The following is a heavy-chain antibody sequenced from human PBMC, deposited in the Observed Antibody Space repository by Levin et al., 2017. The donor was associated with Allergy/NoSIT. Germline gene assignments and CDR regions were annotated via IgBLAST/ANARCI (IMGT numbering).Heavy chain of an antibody. J-gene: IGHJ4*02. D-gene: IGHD2-2*01. V-gene: IGHV1-46*01. Sequence: GESLKISCKASGYTFSTYYIHWVRQAPGQGLEWMGIIHPSGGSTGYAQKFQGRVTMTRDTSSSTVYMELSSLRSEDTALYYCARGEQYQDYWGQGTLVIVSS. CDR1: GYTFSTYY. CDR2: IHPSGGST. CDR3: ARGEQYQDY.